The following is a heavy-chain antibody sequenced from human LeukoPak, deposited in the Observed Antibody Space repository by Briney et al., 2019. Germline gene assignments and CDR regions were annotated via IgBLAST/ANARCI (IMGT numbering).Heavy chain of an antibody. Sequence: GGSLGLSCAASGFTFTTYWMSWVGQAPGKGREWFSYISSSSYIYYADSVKGRFTISRDNAKNSLYLQMNSLRAEDTAVYYCAELGITMIGGVWGKGTTVTISS. CDR2: ISSSSYI. CDR3: AELGITMIGGV. J-gene: IGHJ6*03. CDR1: GFTFTTYW. V-gene: IGHV3-21*01. D-gene: IGHD3-10*02.